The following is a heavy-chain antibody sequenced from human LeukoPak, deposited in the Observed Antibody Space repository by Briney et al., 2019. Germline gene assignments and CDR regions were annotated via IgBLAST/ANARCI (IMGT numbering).Heavy chain of an antibody. Sequence: SETLSLTCAVYGGSFSGYYWSWIRQPPGKGLEWIGEINHSGSTNYNPSLKSRVTISVDTSKNQFSLKLSSVTAADTAVYYCAGGRTAVPLWYYYYGMDVWGQGTTVTVSS. D-gene: IGHD6-13*01. CDR1: GGSFSGYY. CDR3: AGGRTAVPLWYYYYGMDV. CDR2: INHSGST. V-gene: IGHV4-34*01. J-gene: IGHJ6*02.